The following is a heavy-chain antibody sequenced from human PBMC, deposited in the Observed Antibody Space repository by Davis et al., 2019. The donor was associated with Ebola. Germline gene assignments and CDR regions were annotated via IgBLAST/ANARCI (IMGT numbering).Heavy chain of an antibody. CDR2: IYSGGST. V-gene: IGHV3-53*01. CDR3: ARTMTTVTTGWFDP. J-gene: IGHJ5*02. D-gene: IGHD4-17*01. CDR1: GFTFSSYW. Sequence: GESLKISCAASGFTFSSYWMSWVRQAPGKGLEWVSVIYSGGSTYYADSVKGRFTISRDNSKNTLYLQMNSLRAEDTAVYYCARTMTTVTTGWFDPWGQGTLVTVSS.